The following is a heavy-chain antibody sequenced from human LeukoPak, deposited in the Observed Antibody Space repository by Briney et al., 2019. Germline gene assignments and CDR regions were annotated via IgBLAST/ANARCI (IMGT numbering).Heavy chain of an antibody. CDR2: INPNSGGT. J-gene: IGHJ3*02. CDR3: ARSRIAVSNAMPGRGNDAFDI. D-gene: IGHD6-19*01. CDR1: GYTFTGYY. Sequence: GASVKVSCKASGYTFTGYYMHWVRQAPGQGLEWMGWINPNSGGTNYAQKFQGRVTMTRDTSISTAYMELSRLRSDDTAVYYCARSRIAVSNAMPGRGNDAFDIWGQGTMVTVSS. V-gene: IGHV1-2*02.